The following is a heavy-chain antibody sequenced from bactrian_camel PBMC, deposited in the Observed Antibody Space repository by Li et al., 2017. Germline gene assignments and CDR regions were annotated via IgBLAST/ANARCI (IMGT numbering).Heavy chain of an antibody. D-gene: IGHD4*01. Sequence: HVQLVESGGGSVQAGGSLRLSCAASGYTYNRNCMAWFRQAPGKEREGVARIATGSGNTYYADSVKGRFTISRDSAKNTVYLQMNSLKAEDTALYYCARTTEYSDYIAAGPNYWGQGTQVTVS. V-gene: IGHV3S1*01. CDR1: GYTYNRNC. CDR2: IATGSGNT. J-gene: IGHJ4*01. CDR3: ARTTEYSDYIAAGPNY.